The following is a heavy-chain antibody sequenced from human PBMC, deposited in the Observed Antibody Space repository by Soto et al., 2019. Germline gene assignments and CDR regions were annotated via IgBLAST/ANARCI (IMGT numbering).Heavy chain of an antibody. CDR3: AGGGHLTGYFLLLDL. J-gene: IGHJ5*02. D-gene: IGHD3-9*01. Sequence: GASVKVSCKASGYTFSNYAIHWVRQAPGQRLEWMGWINAGSGNTKYSQKFQGRVTITRDTSASTAYMELSGLTSEDTAVYYCAGGGHLTGYFLLLDLWGQGTLVTVSS. V-gene: IGHV1-3*01. CDR1: GYTFSNYA. CDR2: INAGSGNT.